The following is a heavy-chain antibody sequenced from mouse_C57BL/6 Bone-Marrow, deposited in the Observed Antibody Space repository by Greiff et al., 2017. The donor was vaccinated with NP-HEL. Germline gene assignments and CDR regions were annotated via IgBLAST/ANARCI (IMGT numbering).Heavy chain of an antibody. CDR2: IDPEDGDT. CDR1: GFNIKDYY. CDR3: ATRGCDGSRFAY. V-gene: IGHV14-1*01. D-gene: IGHD1-1*01. J-gene: IGHJ3*01. Sequence: VQLQQSGAELVRPGASVKLSCTASGFNIKDYYMHWVKQRPEQGLEWIGRIDPEDGDTEYAPKFQGKATMTADTSSNTAYLQLSSLTSEDTAVYYCATRGCDGSRFAYWGQGTLVTVSA.